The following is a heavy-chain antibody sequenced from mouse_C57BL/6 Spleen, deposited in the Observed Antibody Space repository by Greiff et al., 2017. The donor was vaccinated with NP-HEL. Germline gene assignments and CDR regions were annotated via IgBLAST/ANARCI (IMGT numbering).Heavy chain of an antibody. D-gene: IGHD1-1*01. V-gene: IGHV1-39*01. CDR2: INPNYGTT. CDR1: GYSFTDYN. Sequence: VQLQQSGPELVKPGASVKISCKASGYSFTDYNMNWVKQSNGKSLEWIGVINPNYGTTSYNQKFKGKATLTVDQSSSTAYMQLNSLTSEDSAVYYCAGGYYGSSYWYFDVWGTGTTVTVSS. CDR3: AGGYYGSSYWYFDV. J-gene: IGHJ1*03.